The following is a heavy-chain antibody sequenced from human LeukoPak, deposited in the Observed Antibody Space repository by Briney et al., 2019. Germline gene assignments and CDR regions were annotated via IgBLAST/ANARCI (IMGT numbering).Heavy chain of an antibody. Sequence: SETLSLTCTVSGDSITRSGYYWGWIRQPPGKGLEWIGSFYYSGSTNYNPSLKSRVTISVDTSKNQFSLKLSSVTAADTAVYYCARGRVLWFGSRVWFDPWGQGTLVTVSS. CDR3: ARGRVLWFGSRVWFDP. J-gene: IGHJ5*02. CDR2: FYYSGST. V-gene: IGHV4-39*07. D-gene: IGHD3-10*01. CDR1: GDSITRSGYY.